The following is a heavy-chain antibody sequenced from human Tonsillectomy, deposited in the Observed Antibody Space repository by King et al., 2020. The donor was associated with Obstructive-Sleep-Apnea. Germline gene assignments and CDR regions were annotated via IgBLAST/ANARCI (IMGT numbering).Heavy chain of an antibody. CDR1: GYTFISYD. J-gene: IGHJ4*02. V-gene: IGHV1-8*01. CDR2: MNPNSGNT. D-gene: IGHD2-15*01. Sequence: VQLVQSGAEVKKPGASVKVSCKASGYTFISYDIHWVRQATGQGLEWMGWMNPNSGNTGYAQKFQGRVTMTRNTSISTAYMELSSLRSEDTAVYYCARVVVDSRTWNYWGQGTLVTVSS. CDR3: ARVVVDSRTWNY.